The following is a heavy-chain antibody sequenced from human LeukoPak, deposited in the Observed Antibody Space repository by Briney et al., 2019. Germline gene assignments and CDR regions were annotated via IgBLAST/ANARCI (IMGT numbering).Heavy chain of an antibody. J-gene: IGHJ4*02. CDR3: ARDATVGVPGTLYFDH. CDR1: GFTFSSYA. CDR2: IDTSSGTI. D-gene: IGHD6-19*01. V-gene: IGHV3-48*04. Sequence: QAGGSLRLSCAASGFTFSSYAMSWVRQAPGKGLEWVSYIDTSSGTIHYADSVKGRFTISRDNAKSSLYLQMNSLRAEDTAVYFCARDATVGVPGTLYFDHWGQGTLVTVSS.